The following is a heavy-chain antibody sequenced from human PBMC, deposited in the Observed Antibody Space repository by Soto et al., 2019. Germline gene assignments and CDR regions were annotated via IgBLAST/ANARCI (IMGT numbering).Heavy chain of an antibody. Sequence: GGSLRLSCAASGFTFSSYGMHWVRQAPGKGLEWVAVISYDGSNKYYADSVKGRFTISRDNSKNTLYLQMNSLRAEDTAVYYCAKGIGRYQLLRDAFDIWGQGTMVTVSS. D-gene: IGHD2-2*01. CDR1: GFTFSSYG. V-gene: IGHV3-30*18. CDR2: ISYDGSNK. CDR3: AKGIGRYQLLRDAFDI. J-gene: IGHJ3*02.